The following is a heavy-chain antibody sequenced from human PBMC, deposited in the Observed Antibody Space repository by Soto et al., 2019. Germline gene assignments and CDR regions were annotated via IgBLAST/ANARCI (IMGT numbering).Heavy chain of an antibody. CDR1: GGSFSGYY. Sequence: SETLSLTCAVYGGSFSGYYWSWIRQPPGKGLEWIGEINHSGSTNYNPSLKSRVTISVDTSKNQFSLKLSSVTAADTAVYYCARGTIAVAVNWFDPWGQGTLVTVSS. J-gene: IGHJ5*02. CDR3: ARGTIAVAVNWFDP. V-gene: IGHV4-34*01. CDR2: INHSGST. D-gene: IGHD6-19*01.